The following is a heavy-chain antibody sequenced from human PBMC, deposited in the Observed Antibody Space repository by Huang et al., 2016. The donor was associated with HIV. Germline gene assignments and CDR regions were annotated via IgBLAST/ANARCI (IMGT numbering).Heavy chain of an antibody. D-gene: IGHD2-21*01. J-gene: IGHJ3*02. CDR1: GYTLTELS. Sequence: QVQLVQSGAEVKKPGASVKVSCKVSGYTLTELSIHWVRQAPGKGLEWMGGFAPEHGETIYAQNFQGRVTMTEDTSTDTAYMELHSLRPEDTAVYYCAAGYDTYYDIWGQETMVIASS. CDR3: AAGYDTYYDI. V-gene: IGHV1-24*01. CDR2: FAPEHGET.